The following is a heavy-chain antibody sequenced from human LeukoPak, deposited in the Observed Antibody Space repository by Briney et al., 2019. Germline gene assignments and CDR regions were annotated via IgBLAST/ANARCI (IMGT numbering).Heavy chain of an antibody. V-gene: IGHV3-23*01. Sequence: GGSLRLSCAASGFTFSSYAMSWVRQAPGKGLEWVSAISGSGGSTYYADSVKGRFTISRDNSKNTLYLQMNSLRAEDTAVYYCAKDPTDRDFWSGYNDYWGQGTLVTVSS. CDR3: AKDPTDRDFWSGYNDY. CDR2: ISGSGGST. D-gene: IGHD3-3*01. CDR1: GFTFSSYA. J-gene: IGHJ4*02.